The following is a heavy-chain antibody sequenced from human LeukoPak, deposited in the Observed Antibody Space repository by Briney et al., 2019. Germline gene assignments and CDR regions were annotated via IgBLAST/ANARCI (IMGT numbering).Heavy chain of an antibody. D-gene: IGHD6-6*01. CDR3: ASFEYSSSYYFDY. J-gene: IGHJ4*02. Sequence: PSETLSLTCTVSAKTISTNSYHWGWIRQPPGKGLEWIGYIYYSGSTNYNPSLKSRVTISVDTSKNQFSLKLSSVTAADTAVYYCASFEYSSSYYFDYWGQGTLVTVSS. V-gene: IGHV4-61*05. CDR1: AKTISTNSYH. CDR2: IYYSGST.